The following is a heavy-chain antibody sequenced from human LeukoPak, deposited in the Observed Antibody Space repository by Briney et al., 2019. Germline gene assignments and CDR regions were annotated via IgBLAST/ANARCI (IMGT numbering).Heavy chain of an antibody. CDR1: EFIFSDYD. J-gene: IGHJ4*02. D-gene: IGHD3-10*01. Sequence: GSLRLSCAASEFIFSDYDMNWVRQPPGKGLEWIGSMYYSGSTYYNPSLKSRVTMSADTSKNQFSLKLSSVTAADTAVYYCAAQYTYASENSYYPFDYWGQGTLVTVSS. CDR3: AAQYTYASENSYYPFDY. V-gene: IGHV4-38-2*01. CDR2: MYYSGST.